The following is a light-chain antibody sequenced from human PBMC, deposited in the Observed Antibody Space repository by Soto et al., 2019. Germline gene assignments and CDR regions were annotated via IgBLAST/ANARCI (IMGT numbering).Light chain of an antibody. CDR3: QQYHSYST. J-gene: IGKJ2*01. CDR2: DAS. CDR1: QGISST. V-gene: IGKV1-13*02. Sequence: AIQLTQSPSSLSASVGDRVTISCRASQGISSTLVWYQQKPGKAPKLLIYDASSLKSGVPSRFSGSGSGTEFTLTISSLQPDDFATYYCQQYHSYSTFGQGTRLEIK.